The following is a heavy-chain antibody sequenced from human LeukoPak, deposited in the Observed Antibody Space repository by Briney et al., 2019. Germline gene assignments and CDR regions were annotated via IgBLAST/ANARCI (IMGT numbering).Heavy chain of an antibody. J-gene: IGHJ5*02. CDR1: GFTFSSYS. Sequence: GGSLRLSCAASGFTFSSYSMNWVRQAPGKGLEWVSSISSSSSDIYYADSVKGRFTISRDNAKNSLYLQMNSLRAEDTAVYYCARGSPNMYDDFWSGYFNWFDPWGQGTLVTVSS. D-gene: IGHD3-3*01. CDR2: ISSSSSDI. CDR3: ARGSPNMYDDFWSGYFNWFDP. V-gene: IGHV3-21*01.